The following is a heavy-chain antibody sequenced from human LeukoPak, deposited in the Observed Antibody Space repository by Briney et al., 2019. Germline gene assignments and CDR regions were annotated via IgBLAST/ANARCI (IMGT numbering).Heavy chain of an antibody. CDR1: GGSISSYY. D-gene: IGHD3-3*01. V-gene: IGHV4-59*01. J-gene: IGHJ6*03. CDR3: ARVGYDFWSGYYYYYYMDA. CDR2: IYYSGST. Sequence: PSETLSLTCSVSGGSISSYYWSWIRQPPGKGLEWIGYIYYSGSTNYNPSLKSRVTISVDTSKNQFSLKLSSVTAADTAVYYCARVGYDFWSGYYYYYYMDAWGKGTTVTVSS.